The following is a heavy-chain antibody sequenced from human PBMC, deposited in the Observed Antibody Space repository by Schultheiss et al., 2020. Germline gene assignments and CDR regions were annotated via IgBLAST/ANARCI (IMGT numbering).Heavy chain of an antibody. J-gene: IGHJ5*02. D-gene: IGHD5-18*01. CDR1: GGSISSYY. Sequence: SETLSLTCTVSGGSISSYYWSWIRQPPGKGLEWIGYIYYSGSTNYNTSLKSRVTISVDTSKNQFSLKLSSVTAADTAVYYCARAELWTYNWFDPWGQGTLVTVSS. V-gene: IGHV4-59*01. CDR2: IYYSGST. CDR3: ARAELWTYNWFDP.